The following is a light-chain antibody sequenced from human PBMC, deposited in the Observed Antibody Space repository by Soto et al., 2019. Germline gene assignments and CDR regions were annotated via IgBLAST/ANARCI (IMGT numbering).Light chain of an antibody. Sequence: QSVLTQPPSVSAAPGQKVTISCSGGSSNIGANFVSWYQHLPGTAPQLLIYQNNKRPSDIPDRFSGSKSGTSATLGITGLQTGDEADYYCGTWDSALSAWVLGGGTKLTVL. CDR1: SSNIGANF. J-gene: IGLJ3*02. CDR3: GTWDSALSAWV. V-gene: IGLV1-51*02. CDR2: QNN.